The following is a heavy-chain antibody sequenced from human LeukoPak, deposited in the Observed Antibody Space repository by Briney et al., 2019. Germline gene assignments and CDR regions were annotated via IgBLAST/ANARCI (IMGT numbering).Heavy chain of an antibody. CDR2: IIPIFGTA. D-gene: IGHD1-26*01. Sequence: SVKVSCKASGGTFSRYAISRVRQAPGQGLEWMGGIIPIFGTANYAQKFQGRVTITADESTSTAYMELSSLRSEDTALYYCARESETIVGVIDYWGQGTLVTVSS. J-gene: IGHJ4*02. CDR3: ARESETIVGVIDY. V-gene: IGHV1-69*01. CDR1: GGTFSRYA.